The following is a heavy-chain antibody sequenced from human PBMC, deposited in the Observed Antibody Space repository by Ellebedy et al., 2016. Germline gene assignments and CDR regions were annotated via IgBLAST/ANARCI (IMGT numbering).Heavy chain of an antibody. J-gene: IGHJ5*02. Sequence: GESLKISCAASGFTFSSYGMHWVRQAPGKGLEWVAVIWYDGSNKYYADSVKGRFTISRDNSKNTLYLQMNSLRAEDTAVYYCARDSSSWYSNWFDPWGQGTLVTVSS. CDR1: GFTFSSYG. V-gene: IGHV3-33*01. CDR2: IWYDGSNK. D-gene: IGHD6-13*01. CDR3: ARDSSSWYSNWFDP.